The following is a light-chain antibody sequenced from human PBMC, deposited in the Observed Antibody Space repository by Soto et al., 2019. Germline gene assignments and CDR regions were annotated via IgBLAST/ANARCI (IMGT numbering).Light chain of an antibody. CDR3: QQYNSYST. CDR1: QDINNY. J-gene: IGKJ1*01. V-gene: IGKV1-5*01. CDR2: DAS. Sequence: DIQMTQSPSSLSASVGDRVTITCQASQDINNYLNWYQQKPGKAPKLLIYDASSLESGVPSRFSGSASGTEFTLTISSLQPDDFATYYCQQYNSYSTFGQGTKVDIK.